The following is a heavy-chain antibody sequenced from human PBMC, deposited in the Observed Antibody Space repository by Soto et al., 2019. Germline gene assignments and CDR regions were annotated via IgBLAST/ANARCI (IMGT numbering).Heavy chain of an antibody. CDR2: IYYSGST. CDR1: GGSISSSSYY. V-gene: IGHV4-39*01. J-gene: IGHJ4*02. CDR3: ARQSLAALNFDY. Sequence: SETLSLTCTVSGGSISSSSYYWGWIRQPPGKGLEWIGSIYYSGSTYYNPSLKSRVTISVDTSKNQFSLKLSSVTAADTAVYYCARQSLAALNFDYWGQGTLVTVSS. D-gene: IGHD6-25*01.